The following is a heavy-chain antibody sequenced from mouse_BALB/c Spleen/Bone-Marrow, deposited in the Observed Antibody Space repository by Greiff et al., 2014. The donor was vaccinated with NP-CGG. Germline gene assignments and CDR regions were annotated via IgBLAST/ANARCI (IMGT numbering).Heavy chain of an antibody. CDR2: IHPYNGGT. CDR1: GYTFTDYN. J-gene: IGHJ1*01. V-gene: IGHV1S29*02. CDR3: ARSYGNWYFDV. D-gene: IGHD2-10*02. Sequence: EVKVEESGPELVKPGASVKISCKASGYTFTDYNMHWVKQSHGKSLEWIGYIHPYNGGTGYNQKFKSKATLTVDNSSSTAYMELRSLTSEDSAVYYCARSYGNWYFDVWGAGTTVTVSS.